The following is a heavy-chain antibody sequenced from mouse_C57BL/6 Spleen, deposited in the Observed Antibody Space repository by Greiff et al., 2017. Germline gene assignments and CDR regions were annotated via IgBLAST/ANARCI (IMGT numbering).Heavy chain of an antibody. J-gene: IGHJ4*01. V-gene: IGHV1-7*01. CDR1: GYTFPSYW. CDR3: ARWMVTTRYYAMDY. CDR2: LNPSSGYT. D-gene: IGHD2-2*01. Sequence: QFQLQQSGAELAKPGASVKLSCKASGYTFPSYWLHLLKQRPGQGLSWIGYLNPSSGYTKYNKKVKDKATLTADKSSSTAYMQLSSLTYEDSAVYYCARWMVTTRYYAMDYWGQGTSVTVSS.